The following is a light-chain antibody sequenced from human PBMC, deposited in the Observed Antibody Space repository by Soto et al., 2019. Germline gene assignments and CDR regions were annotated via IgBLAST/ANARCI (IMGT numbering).Light chain of an antibody. J-gene: IGKJ3*01. Sequence: DIQMTQSPSTLSASVGDRVTITCRASQSVTNWLAWYQQKPGKAPNLLIYKASSLESGVPSRFSGSGSGTDFTLTISSLQPDDFATYYCQQYDSYPLTFGPGTRVDIK. CDR2: KAS. CDR3: QQYDSYPLT. V-gene: IGKV1-5*03. CDR1: QSVTNW.